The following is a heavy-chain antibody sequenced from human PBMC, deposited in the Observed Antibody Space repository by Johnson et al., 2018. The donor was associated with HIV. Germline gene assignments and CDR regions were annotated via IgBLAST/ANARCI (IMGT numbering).Heavy chain of an antibody. CDR1: GFTFSSYG. CDR2: ISYDGSNK. D-gene: IGHD1-26*01. J-gene: IGHJ3*02. Sequence: QVQLVESGGGVVQPGRSLRLSCAASGFTFSSYGMHWVRQAPGKGLEWVAVISYDGSNKYYADSVKGRFTISRDNYKNTLYLQMNSLRAEDTAVYYCARDWSLNSREVAFDIWGQGTMVTVSS. CDR3: ARDWSLNSREVAFDI. V-gene: IGHV3-30*19.